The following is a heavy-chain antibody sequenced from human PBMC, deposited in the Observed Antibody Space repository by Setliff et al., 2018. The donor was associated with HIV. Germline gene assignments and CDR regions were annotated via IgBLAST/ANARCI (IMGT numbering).Heavy chain of an antibody. CDR3: ATVFYYNSESYSLDY. J-gene: IGHJ4*02. CDR2: IIPLFGTT. V-gene: IGHV1-69*13. Sequence: ASVKVSCKASGGTFNNYAISWVRQAPGQGLELVGVIIPLFGTTNYAQKFQGRVTITADESTNTAHMELNSLRSIDTAMYYCATVFYYNSESYSLDYWGQGMLVTVSS. D-gene: IGHD3-10*01. CDR1: GGTFNNYA.